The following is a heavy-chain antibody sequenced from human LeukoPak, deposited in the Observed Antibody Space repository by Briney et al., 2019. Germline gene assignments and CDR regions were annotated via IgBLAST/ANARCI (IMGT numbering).Heavy chain of an antibody. D-gene: IGHD2-15*01. V-gene: IGHV3-21*01. Sequence: GGSLRLSCAASGFTFSSYSMNWVRQAPGKGLEWVSSISSSSSYMYYADSLKGRFTISRDNAKNSLYLQMNSLRAEDTAVYYCARGYCSGGSCYPNWFDPWGQGTLVTVSS. CDR2: ISSSSSYM. J-gene: IGHJ5*02. CDR1: GFTFSSYS. CDR3: ARGYCSGGSCYPNWFDP.